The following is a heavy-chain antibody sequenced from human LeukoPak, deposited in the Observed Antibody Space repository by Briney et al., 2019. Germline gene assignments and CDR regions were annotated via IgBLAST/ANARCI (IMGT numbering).Heavy chain of an antibody. CDR3: ARIWDLRFSSSWTGDY. CDR2: ISSSSRYI. V-gene: IGHV3-21*01. Sequence: GGSLRLSCAASGFTFSSYTMNWVRQAPGQGLEWVSSISSSSRYIYYADSLKGRFTISRDNAKNSLYLQMNSLRAEDTAVYYCARIWDLRFSSSWTGDYWGQGTLVTVSS. D-gene: IGHD6-13*01. J-gene: IGHJ4*02. CDR1: GFTFSSYT.